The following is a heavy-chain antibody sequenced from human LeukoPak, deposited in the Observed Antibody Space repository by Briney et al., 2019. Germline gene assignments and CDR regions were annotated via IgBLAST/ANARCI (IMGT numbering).Heavy chain of an antibody. J-gene: IGHJ5*02. CDR2: VDSSGNT. CDR3: ARHGPLRSPPGP. D-gene: IGHD5/OR15-5a*01. CDR1: CGSISCYC. V-gene: IGHV4-4*09. Sequence: SETLSLTYSVSCGSISCYCWRWIRQPPGKGLEWIGYVDSSGNTKENPSLNSRATMAVDTGKKRFFRRLSSVSGPRTDVYVWARHGPLRSPPGPWGQRTQVTVSS.